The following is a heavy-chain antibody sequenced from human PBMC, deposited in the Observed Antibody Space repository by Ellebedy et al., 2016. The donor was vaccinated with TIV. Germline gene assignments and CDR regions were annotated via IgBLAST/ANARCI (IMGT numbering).Heavy chain of an antibody. J-gene: IGHJ5*02. D-gene: IGHD6-13*01. CDR3: ARGYFIAAPPNWFDP. CDR2: INPSGGST. Sequence: ASVKVSCKASGYTFTSYYMHWVRQAPGQGLEWMGIINPSGGSTSYAQKFQGRVTMTRDTSISTAYMELSRLRSDDTAVYYCARGYFIAAPPNWFDPWGQGTLATVSS. CDR1: GYTFTSYY. V-gene: IGHV1-46*01.